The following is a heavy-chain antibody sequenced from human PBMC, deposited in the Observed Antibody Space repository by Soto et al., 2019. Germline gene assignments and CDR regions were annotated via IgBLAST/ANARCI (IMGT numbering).Heavy chain of an antibody. CDR3: ARDEELYSNYGASFDDY. D-gene: IGHD4-4*01. CDR1: GFTFSSYS. J-gene: IGHJ4*02. V-gene: IGHV3-48*01. CDR2: ISSSSSTI. Sequence: GGSLRLSCAASGFTFSSYSMNWVRQAPGKGLEWVSYISSSSSTIYYADSVKGRFTISRDNAKNSLYLQMNSLRAEDTAVYYCARDEELYSNYGASFDDYWGQGTLVTVSS.